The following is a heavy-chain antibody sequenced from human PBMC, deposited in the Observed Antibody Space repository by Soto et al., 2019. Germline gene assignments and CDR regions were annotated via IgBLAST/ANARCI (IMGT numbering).Heavy chain of an antibody. CDR2: IRSKSNSYAT. D-gene: IGHD3-22*01. V-gene: IGHV3-73*01. Sequence: GGSLRLSCAASGFTFSGSAVHWVRQASGKGLEWVGRIRSKSNSYATAYAASVKGRFTISRDDSKDTAYLQMNSLKTEDTAVYYCTRDPRNYYDSIGSANWFDPWGQGTLVTVSS. CDR1: GFTFSGSA. CDR3: TRDPRNYYDSIGSANWFDP. J-gene: IGHJ5*02.